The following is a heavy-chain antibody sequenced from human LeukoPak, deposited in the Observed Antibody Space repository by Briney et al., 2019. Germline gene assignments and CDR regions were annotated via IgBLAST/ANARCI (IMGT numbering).Heavy chain of an antibody. Sequence: GGFLRLSCAASGFTFSSYGMHWVRQAPGKGLEWVAFIRYDGSNKYYADSVKGRFTISRDNSKNTLYLQMNSLRAEDTAVYYCAKESSYYDFWSGHSMGFDPWGQGTLVTVSS. CDR1: GFTFSSYG. J-gene: IGHJ5*02. V-gene: IGHV3-30*02. D-gene: IGHD3-3*01. CDR2: IRYDGSNK. CDR3: AKESSYYDFWSGHSMGFDP.